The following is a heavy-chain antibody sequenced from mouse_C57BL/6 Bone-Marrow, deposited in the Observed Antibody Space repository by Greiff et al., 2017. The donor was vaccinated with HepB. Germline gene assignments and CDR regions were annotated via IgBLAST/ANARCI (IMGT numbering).Heavy chain of an antibody. D-gene: IGHD1-1*02. Sequence: QVQLKESGAELVRPGTSVKVSCKASGYAFTNYLIEWVKQRPGQGLEWIGVINPGSGGTHYNEKFKGKATLTADKSSSTAYMQLSSLTSEDSSVYFCARRVGKGTNYYAIDYWGQGTSVTVSS. V-gene: IGHV1-54*01. CDR1: GYAFTNYL. J-gene: IGHJ4*01. CDR3: ARRVGKGTNYYAIDY. CDR2: INPGSGGT.